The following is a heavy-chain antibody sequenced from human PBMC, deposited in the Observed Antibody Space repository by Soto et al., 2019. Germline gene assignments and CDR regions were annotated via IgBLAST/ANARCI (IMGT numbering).Heavy chain of an antibody. CDR3: ARDKRRFRESYYYGMDV. J-gene: IGHJ6*02. V-gene: IGHV1-69*01. CDR2: IIPIFGTA. D-gene: IGHD3-10*01. Sequence: QVQLVQSGAEVKKPGSSVKVSCKASGGTFSSYAISWVRQAPGQGLEWMGGIIPIFGTANYAQKFQGRVTITADESTSTAYMELSSLRSEDTAVYYCARDKRRFRESYYYGMDVWGQGTTVTVSS. CDR1: GGTFSSYA.